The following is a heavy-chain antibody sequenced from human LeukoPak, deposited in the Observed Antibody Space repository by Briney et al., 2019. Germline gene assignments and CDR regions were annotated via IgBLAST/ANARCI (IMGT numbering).Heavy chain of an antibody. CDR3: AREVSSRELYGMDV. J-gene: IGHJ6*02. D-gene: IGHD6-6*01. CDR2: IYHGGST. CDR1: GGSISSGGYS. Sequence: PSETLSLTCAVSGGSISSGGYSWSWIRQPPGKGLEWIGYIYHGGSTYYNPSLKSRVIISVDRSKNQFSLKLSSVTAADTAVYYCAREVSSRELYGMDVWGQGTTVTVSS. V-gene: IGHV4-30-2*01.